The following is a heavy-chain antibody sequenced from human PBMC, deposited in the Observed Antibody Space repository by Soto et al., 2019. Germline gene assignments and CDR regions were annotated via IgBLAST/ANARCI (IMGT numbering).Heavy chain of an antibody. Sequence: GASVKVSCKASGYTFTSYYMHWVRQAPGQGLEWMGIINPSGGSTSYAQKFQGRVTMTRDTSTSTVYMELSSLRSEDTAVYYCARAAYYDFWSGYYFSDYYYYYYMDVWGKGTTVTVSS. CDR1: GYTFTSYY. D-gene: IGHD3-3*01. V-gene: IGHV1-46*03. J-gene: IGHJ6*03. CDR2: INPSGGST. CDR3: ARAAYYDFWSGYYFSDYYYYYYMDV.